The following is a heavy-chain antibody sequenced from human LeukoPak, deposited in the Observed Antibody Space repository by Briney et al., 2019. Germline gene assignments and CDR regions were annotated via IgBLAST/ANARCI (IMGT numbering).Heavy chain of an antibody. V-gene: IGHV4-59*12. D-gene: IGHD6-19*01. CDR3: AREPGDSSGWSE. CDR1: GGSISSYY. CDR2: LFHSGNT. Sequence: SETLSLTCTVSGGSISSYYWSWIRQPPGKGLEWVGSLFHSGNTNYNPSLKSRVTISLDTSKNRVSLKLSSVTAADTAVYYCAREPGDSSGWSEWGQGTLVTVSS. J-gene: IGHJ4*02.